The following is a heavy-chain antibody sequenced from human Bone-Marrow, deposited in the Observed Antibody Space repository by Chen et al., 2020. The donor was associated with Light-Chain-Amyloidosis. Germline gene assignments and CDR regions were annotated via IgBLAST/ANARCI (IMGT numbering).Heavy chain of an antibody. J-gene: IGHJ4*02. CDR3: AKDRCTSISCSDFDY. CDR1: GFTFSNYA. CDR2: ARGGDGPT. V-gene: IGHV3-23*04. Sequence: VQLVESGGGLVQPGGSLRLSCVGSGFTFSNYAMTWVRQAPGKGLEWVSVARGGDGPTYYADSVRGRVTIYRDNSKNKLYLKMNSLRAEDTAVYYCAKDRCTSISCSDFDYWGQGTLVTVSS. D-gene: IGHD2-2*01.